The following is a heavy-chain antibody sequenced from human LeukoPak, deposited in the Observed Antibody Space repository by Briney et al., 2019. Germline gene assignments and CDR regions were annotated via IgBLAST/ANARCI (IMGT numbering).Heavy chain of an antibody. Sequence: SETLSLTCTVSGSISSYYWSWIRQPPGKGLEWIGYIYTSGSTNYNLSLKSRVTISVDTSKNQFSLDLSSVTSADTAVYYWARQKCTSTSCLTKNAFDIWGQGTMVTVSS. D-gene: IGHD2-2*01. V-gene: IGHV4-4*09. CDR2: IYTSGST. J-gene: IGHJ3*02. CDR1: GSISSYY. CDR3: ARQKCTSTSCLTKNAFDI.